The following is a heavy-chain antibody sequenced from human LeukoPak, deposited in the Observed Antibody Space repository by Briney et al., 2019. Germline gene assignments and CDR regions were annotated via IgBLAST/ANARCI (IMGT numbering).Heavy chain of an antibody. J-gene: IGHJ4*02. D-gene: IGHD1-1*01. CDR2: ITGSGGST. CDR3: ARDQLGAVLYFDY. Sequence: GGSLRLSCAASGLTVSRNYRSWVRQAPGKGLEWVSAITGSGGSTYYADSVKGRFTISRDNSKNTLYLQINSLRVEDTAVYYCARDQLGAVLYFDYWGQGALVTVSS. CDR1: GLTVSRNY. V-gene: IGHV3-23*01.